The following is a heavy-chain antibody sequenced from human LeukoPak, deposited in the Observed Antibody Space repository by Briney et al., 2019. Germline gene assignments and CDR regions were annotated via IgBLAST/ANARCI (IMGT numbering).Heavy chain of an antibody. J-gene: IGHJ4*02. CDR1: GFTSSSYS. D-gene: IGHD2-2*01. Sequence: GGSLRLSCAASGFTSSSYSMNWVRQAPGKGLEWVSSISSSSSYIYYADSVKGRFTISRDNAKNSLYLQMNSLRAEDTAVYYCARVVTSPPLFAIDYWGQGTLVTVSS. CDR3: ARVVTSPPLFAIDY. CDR2: ISSSSSYI. V-gene: IGHV3-21*01.